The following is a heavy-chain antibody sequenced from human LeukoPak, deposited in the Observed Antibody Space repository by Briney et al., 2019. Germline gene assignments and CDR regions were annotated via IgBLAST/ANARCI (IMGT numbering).Heavy chain of an antibody. CDR1: GFTVSSNY. CDR2: IYSGGST. V-gene: IGHV3-53*01. Sequence: GGSLRLSCAASGFTVSSNYMSWVRQAPGKGLECVSVIYSGGSTYYADSVKGRFTISRDNSKNTLYLQMDSLRAEDTAVYYCARYPSDQYYFDYWGQGTLVTVSS. CDR3: ARYPSDQYYFDY. J-gene: IGHJ4*02.